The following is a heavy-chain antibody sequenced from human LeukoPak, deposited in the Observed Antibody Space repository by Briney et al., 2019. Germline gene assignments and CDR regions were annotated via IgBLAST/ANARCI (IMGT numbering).Heavy chain of an antibody. CDR3: ARDDPAVAGIDY. V-gene: IGHV1-46*01. CDR1: GYTFTSYY. CDR2: INPSGGST. D-gene: IGHD6-19*01. Sequence: GASVKVSCKASGYTFTSYYMHWVRQAPGQGLEWMGIINPSGGSTSYAQKFQGRVTMTRDTSTSTVYMELSSLRSEDTAEYYCARDDPAVAGIDYWGQGTLVTVSS. J-gene: IGHJ4*02.